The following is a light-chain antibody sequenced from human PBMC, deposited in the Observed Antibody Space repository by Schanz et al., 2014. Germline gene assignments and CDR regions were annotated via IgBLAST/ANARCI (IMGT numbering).Light chain of an antibody. CDR1: QTVSSSD. Sequence: EIVLTQSPGTLSVSPGERATLSCRASQTVSSSDLAWYQHKPGQAPRLLIYGASTRATGIPDRFSGSGSGTDFTLTISRLEPEDCAVYYCQQYGSSSTWTFGQGTKVEIK. CDR3: QQYGSSSTWT. CDR2: GAS. J-gene: IGKJ1*01. V-gene: IGKV3-20*01.